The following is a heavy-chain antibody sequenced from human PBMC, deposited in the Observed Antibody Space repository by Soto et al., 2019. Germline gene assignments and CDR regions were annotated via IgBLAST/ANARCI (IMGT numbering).Heavy chain of an antibody. D-gene: IGHD6-13*01. CDR3: ARRAAAGNYAMRYFDY. V-gene: IGHV4-34*01. J-gene: IGHJ4*02. Sequence: PSETLSLTCAVYGGSFGGYYWSWIRQPPGKGLEWIGEINHSGSTNYNPSLKSRVTISVDTSKNQFSLKLSSVTAADTAVYYCARRAAAGNYAMRYFDYWGQGTLVTVSS. CDR2: INHSGST. CDR1: GGSFGGYY.